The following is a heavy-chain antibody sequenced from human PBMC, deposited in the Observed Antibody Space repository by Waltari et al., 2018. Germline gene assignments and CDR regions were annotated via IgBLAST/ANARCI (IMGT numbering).Heavy chain of an antibody. V-gene: IGHV3-23*01. CDR1: GFTFSSYA. Sequence: ASGFTFSSYAMSWVRQAPGKGLEWVSAISGSGGSTYYADSVKGRFTISRDNSKNTLYLQMNSLRAEDTAVYYCAKDLRYYYDSSGYAFDIWGQGTMVTVSS. J-gene: IGHJ3*02. CDR3: AKDLRYYYDSSGYAFDI. D-gene: IGHD3-22*01. CDR2: ISGSGGST.